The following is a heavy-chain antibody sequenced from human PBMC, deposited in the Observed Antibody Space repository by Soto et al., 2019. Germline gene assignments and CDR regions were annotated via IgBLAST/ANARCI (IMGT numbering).Heavy chain of an antibody. CDR1: GFTFSTYW. V-gene: IGHV3-7*01. CDR2: MKHDGSEK. J-gene: IGHJ4*02. D-gene: IGHD3-16*01. Sequence: GGSLRLSCAASGFTFSTYWMSWVRQAPGKGLEWVAHMKHDGSEKYYVDSVKGRFTISSDSAKTSLYLQMDSLRDEDTAVYFCATWLGGLNYWGQGAPVNVSS. CDR3: ATWLGGLNY.